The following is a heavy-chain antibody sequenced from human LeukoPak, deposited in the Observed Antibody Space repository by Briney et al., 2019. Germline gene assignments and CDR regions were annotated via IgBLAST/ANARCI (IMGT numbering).Heavy chain of an antibody. V-gene: IGHV4-30-4*08. Sequence: SQTLSLTCTVSGGSISSGDYYWSWIRQPPGKGLEWIGYIYYSGSTYYNPSHKSRVTISVDTSKNQFSLKLSSVTAADTAVYYCARTDIVVVPAAISWFDPWGQGTLVTVSS. J-gene: IGHJ5*02. D-gene: IGHD2-2*02. CDR2: IYYSGST. CDR3: ARTDIVVVPAAISWFDP. CDR1: GGSISSGDYY.